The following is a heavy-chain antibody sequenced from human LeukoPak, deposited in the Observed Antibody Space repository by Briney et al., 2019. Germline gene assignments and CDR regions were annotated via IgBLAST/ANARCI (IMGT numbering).Heavy chain of an antibody. J-gene: IGHJ2*01. D-gene: IGHD6-13*01. Sequence: PGGSLRLSCAASGFTFSLYAMTWVRQAPGKGLEWIGEIYHSGSTNYNPSLKSRVTISVDTSKNQFSLKLSSVTAADTAVYYCARVYYSNSYDYWYFDLWGRGTLVTVSS. V-gene: IGHV4-4*02. CDR3: ARVYYSNSYDYWYFDL. CDR2: IYHSGST. CDR1: GFTFSLYA.